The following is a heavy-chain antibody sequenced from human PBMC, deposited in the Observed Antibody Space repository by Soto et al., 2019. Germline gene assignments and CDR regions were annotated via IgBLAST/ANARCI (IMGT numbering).Heavy chain of an antibody. CDR2: IYYSGST. CDR3: ARNAVEDHTTDY. D-gene: IGHD1-1*01. Sequence: PSETLSLTCTGSGGSISSYYWSWIRQPPGKGLEWIGYIYYSGSTNYNPSLKSRVTISVDTSKNQFSLKLSSVTAADTAVYYCARNAVEDHTTDYWGQGTLVTVSS. J-gene: IGHJ4*02. V-gene: IGHV4-59*08. CDR1: GGSISSYY.